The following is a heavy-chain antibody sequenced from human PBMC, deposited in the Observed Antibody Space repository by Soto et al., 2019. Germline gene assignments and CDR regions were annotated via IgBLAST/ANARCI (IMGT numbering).Heavy chain of an antibody. Sequence: EVQLLDSGGGLVQPGTSLRLSCAASGFTFSNYAMSWVRQAPGQGLEWVSAVSGSGSSTYYADSVKGRFTISRDNSMNSLYLQMNSLRVEDTAIYYCAQLGGVDYFYGMDVWGQGTTVTVSS. CDR3: AQLGGVDYFYGMDV. V-gene: IGHV3-23*01. CDR2: VSGSGSST. D-gene: IGHD3-16*01. J-gene: IGHJ6*02. CDR1: GFTFSNYA.